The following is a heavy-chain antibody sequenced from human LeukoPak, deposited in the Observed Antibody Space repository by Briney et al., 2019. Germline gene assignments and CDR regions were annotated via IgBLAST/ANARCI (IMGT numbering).Heavy chain of an antibody. J-gene: IGHJ4*02. Sequence: PSETLSLTCAVYGGSFSGYYWSWIRQPPGKGLEWIGEINHSGSTNYNPSLKSRVTISVDTSKNQFSLKLSSVTAADTAVYYCARGTGITIFVHWGQGTLVTVSS. CDR3: ARGTGITIFVH. V-gene: IGHV4-34*01. CDR2: INHSGST. D-gene: IGHD3-3*01. CDR1: GGSFSGYY.